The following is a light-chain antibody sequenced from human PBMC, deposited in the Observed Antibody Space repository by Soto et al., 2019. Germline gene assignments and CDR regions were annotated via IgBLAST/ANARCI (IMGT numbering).Light chain of an antibody. CDR1: SSDVGGYNY. CDR3: ISYAGSNNVV. CDR2: EVS. V-gene: IGLV2-8*01. J-gene: IGLJ2*01. Sequence: QSALTQPPSASGSPGQSVTISCTGTSSDVGGYNYVSWYQQHPGKAPKLMIYEVSKRPSGVPDRFSGSKSGNTASLTVSGIQAEDDADYYCISYAGSNNVVFGGGTKLTVL.